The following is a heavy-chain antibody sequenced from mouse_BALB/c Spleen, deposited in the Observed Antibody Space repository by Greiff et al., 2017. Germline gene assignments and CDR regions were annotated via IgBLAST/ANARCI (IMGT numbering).Heavy chain of an antibody. CDR2: IYPSDSYT. CDR3: TRANWGLDY. J-gene: IGHJ2*01. V-gene: IGHV1-69*02. Sequence: QVQLQQPGAELVRPGASVKLSCKASGYTFTSYWINWVKQRPGQGLEWIGNIYPSDSYTNYNQKFKDKATLTVDKSSSTAYMQLSSPTSEDSAVYYCTRANWGLDYWGQGTTLTVSS. CDR1: GYTFTSYW. D-gene: IGHD4-1*01.